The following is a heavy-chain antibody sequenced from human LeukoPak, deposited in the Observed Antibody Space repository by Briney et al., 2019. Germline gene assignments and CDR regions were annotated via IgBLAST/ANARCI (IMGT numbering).Heavy chain of an antibody. CDR3: AKDMGYRYSSGWYGVHDGNYYGMDV. D-gene: IGHD6-19*01. CDR2: ISYDGSNK. V-gene: IGHV3-30*18. Sequence: GRSLRLSCAASGFTFSSYGMHWVRQAPGKGLEWVAVISYDGSNKYYADSVKGRFTISRDNSKNSLYLQMNSLRTEDTALYYCAKDMGYRYSSGWYGVHDGNYYGMDVWGQGTTVTVSS. CDR1: GFTFSSYG. J-gene: IGHJ6*02.